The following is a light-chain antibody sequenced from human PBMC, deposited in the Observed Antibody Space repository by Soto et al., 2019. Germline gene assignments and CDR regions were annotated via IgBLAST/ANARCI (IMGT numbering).Light chain of an antibody. CDR1: QSVSNN. CDR2: GAS. Sequence: EIVMTQSPATLSVSPGERVTLSCRASQSVSNNLAWYQQKPGQAPRLLIYGASTRATGIPARFSCSGSGTEFTLTISSLQSKDFAVYYCQHYNNWPPWTFGQGTKVEIK. J-gene: IGKJ1*01. V-gene: IGKV3-15*01. CDR3: QHYNNWPPWT.